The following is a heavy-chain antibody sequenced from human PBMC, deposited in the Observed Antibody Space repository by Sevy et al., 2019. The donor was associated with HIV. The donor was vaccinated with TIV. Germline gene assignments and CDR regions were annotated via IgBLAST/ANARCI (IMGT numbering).Heavy chain of an antibody. J-gene: IGHJ4*02. CDR1: GDSLSNSGYY. V-gene: IGHV4-39*01. CDR3: ARFPYGDYVDYFDY. D-gene: IGHD4-17*01. CDR2: IYYSGST. Sequence: LQTLSLTCTVSGDSLSNSGYYWGWIRQPPGKGLEWIGNIYYSGSTHYNPSLKSRVTVSIDTSKNQFSLKLSSVTAADTAVYFCARFPYGDYVDYFDYWGQGTLVTVSS.